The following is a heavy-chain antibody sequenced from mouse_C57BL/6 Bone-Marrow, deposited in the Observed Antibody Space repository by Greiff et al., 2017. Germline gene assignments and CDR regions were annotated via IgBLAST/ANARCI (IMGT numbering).Heavy chain of an antibody. D-gene: IGHD1-1*01. CDR3: ARGRATVV. Sequence: EVKLMESGGGLVKPGGSLKLSCAASGFTFSSYAVSWVRQTPEKRLEWVATISDGGSYTYYPDNVKGRFNISRDNAKNNLYLQMSHLKSEDTAMYYCARGRATVVGGQGTSVTVSS. J-gene: IGHJ4*01. V-gene: IGHV5-4*03. CDR1: GFTFSSYA. CDR2: ISDGGSYT.